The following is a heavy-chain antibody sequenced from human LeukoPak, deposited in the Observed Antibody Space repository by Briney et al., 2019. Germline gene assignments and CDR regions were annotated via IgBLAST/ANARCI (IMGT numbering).Heavy chain of an antibody. V-gene: IGHV1-2*02. CDR3: ASLASYYYDSSGYSADAFDI. CDR1: GYTFTGYY. D-gene: IGHD3-22*01. Sequence: ASVKVSCKASGYTFTGYYMHWVRQAPGQGLEWMGWINPNSGGTNYAQKFQGRVTMTRDTSISTAYMELSRLRSDDTAVYYCASLASYYYDSSGYSADAFDIWGQGTMVTVSS. J-gene: IGHJ3*02. CDR2: INPNSGGT.